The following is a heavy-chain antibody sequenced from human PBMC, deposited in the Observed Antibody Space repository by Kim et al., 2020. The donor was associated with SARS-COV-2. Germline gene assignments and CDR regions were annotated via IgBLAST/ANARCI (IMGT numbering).Heavy chain of an antibody. V-gene: IGHV3-21*01. CDR3: ATGLYYYDSSGYYIDY. J-gene: IGHJ4*02. D-gene: IGHD3-22*01. CDR2: ISSSSSYI. CDR1: GFTFSSYS. Sequence: GGSLRLSCAASGFTFSSYSMNWVRQAPGKGLEWVSSISSSSSYIYYADSVKGRFTISRDNAKNSLYLQMNSLRAEDTAVYYCATGLYYYDSSGYYIDYWGQGTLVTVSS.